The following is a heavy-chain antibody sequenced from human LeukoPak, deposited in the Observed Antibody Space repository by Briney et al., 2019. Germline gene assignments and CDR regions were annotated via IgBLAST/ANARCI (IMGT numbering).Heavy chain of an antibody. Sequence: PSETLSLTCAVYGGSFSGYYWSWIRQPPGKGLEWIGEINHSGSTNYNPSLKSRVTISVDTSKSQFSLKLSSVTAADTAVYYCARGGVVPAAIRYYYYYYGMDVWGQGTTVTVSS. CDR1: GGSFSGYY. J-gene: IGHJ6*02. CDR2: INHSGST. D-gene: IGHD2-2*01. CDR3: ARGGVVPAAIRYYYYYYGMDV. V-gene: IGHV4-34*01.